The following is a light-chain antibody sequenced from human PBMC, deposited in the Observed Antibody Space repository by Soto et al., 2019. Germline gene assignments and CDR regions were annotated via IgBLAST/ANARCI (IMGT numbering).Light chain of an antibody. CDR2: DAS. CDR3: QQYDNLLIA. Sequence: DIQLTQSPSSLSASVGDRVTITCQASQDITNYLNWYQQKPGKAPKLLIYDASNLETGVPSRFSGSEFGTDFTFTISSLQPEDIATYYCQQYDNLLIAFGQGTRLDIK. CDR1: QDITNY. V-gene: IGKV1-33*01. J-gene: IGKJ5*01.